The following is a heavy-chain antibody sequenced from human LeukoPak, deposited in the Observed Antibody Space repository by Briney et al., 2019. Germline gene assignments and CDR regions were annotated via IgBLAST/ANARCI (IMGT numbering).Heavy chain of an antibody. Sequence: GASVKVSCKASGYTFNNYDVYWVRQATGQGLEWLGWMNPNSGNTGYAEKFQGRLTMTMNTSITTAYMELSSLRSEDTALYYCARSSVGVRKRVDFWGQGTLVTVSS. CDR2: MNPNSGNT. CDR3: ARSSVGVRKRVDF. CDR1: GYTFNNYD. D-gene: IGHD3-22*01. J-gene: IGHJ4*02. V-gene: IGHV1-8*01.